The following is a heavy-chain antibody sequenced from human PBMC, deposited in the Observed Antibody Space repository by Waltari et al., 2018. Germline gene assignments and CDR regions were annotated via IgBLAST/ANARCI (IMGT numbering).Heavy chain of an antibody. CDR2: INPSGGGT. Sequence: QVQLVQSGAEVKRPGAAVKVSCKASGYTFTDFYMHWVRQAPGQGLEWMGIINPSGGGTTYTQKFQDRVTMTRATSTTTVYMGLSSLRSEDTSVYYCARAGTTLIWGVAEWGQGTLVTVSS. J-gene: IGHJ4*02. CDR1: GYTFTDFY. V-gene: IGHV1-46*01. D-gene: IGHD3-10*01. CDR3: ARAGTTLIWGVAE.